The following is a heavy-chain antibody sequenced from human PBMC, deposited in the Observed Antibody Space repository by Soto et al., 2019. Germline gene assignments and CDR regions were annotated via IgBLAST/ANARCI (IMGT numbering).Heavy chain of an antibody. CDR2: INPDNGVP. CDR1: GGTFGSDA. V-gene: IGHV1-2*02. D-gene: IGHD3-16*01. J-gene: IGHJ4*02. CDR3: ARTDYLFSTLTYYFDY. Sequence: ASVKVSCKASGGTFGSDAITWVRQAPGQGLEWMGWINPDNGVPNYAQKFQGRVTLSRDTSINTAYMELSRLTSDDTAMYYCARTDYLFSTLTYYFDYWGQGTLVTVSS.